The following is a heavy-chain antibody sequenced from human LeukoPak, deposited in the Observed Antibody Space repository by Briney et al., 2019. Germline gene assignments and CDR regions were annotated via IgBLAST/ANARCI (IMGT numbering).Heavy chain of an antibody. V-gene: IGHV4-61*02. CDR3: ARLLVVAATHWFDP. D-gene: IGHD2-15*01. J-gene: IGHJ5*02. CDR2: IYTNGNT. Sequence: PSETLSLTCTVSGDSIRSGSHYWSWIRQPAGKALEWIGRIYTNGNTNYNPSLQSRVTISVDTSKNQFSLKLSSVTAADTAVYYCARLLVVAATHWFDPWGQGTLVTVSS. CDR1: GDSIRSGSHY.